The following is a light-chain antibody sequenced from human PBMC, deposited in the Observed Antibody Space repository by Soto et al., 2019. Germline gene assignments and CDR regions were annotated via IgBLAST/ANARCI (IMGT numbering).Light chain of an antibody. V-gene: IGLV1-47*01. CDR1: SSNIGSNQ. Sequence: QSVLTQPPSASGTPGQRVTISCSGSSSNIGSNQVYWYQQLPGKAPKILIYRNNQRPSGVPDRFSGSKSGTSASLAISGLRSEDEADYHCAAWDDSLSGHWVFGGGTQLTVL. J-gene: IGLJ3*02. CDR3: AAWDDSLSGHWV. CDR2: RNN.